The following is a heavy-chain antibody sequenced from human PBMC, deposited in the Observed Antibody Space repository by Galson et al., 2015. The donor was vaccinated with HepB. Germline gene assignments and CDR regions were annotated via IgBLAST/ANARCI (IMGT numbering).Heavy chain of an antibody. CDR2: ISYDGSNK. CDR3: ARGLRWIDAFDI. V-gene: IGHV3-30-3*01. Sequence: SLRLSCAASGFTFSSYAMHWVRQAPGKGLEWVAVISYDGSNKYYADSVKGRFTISRDNSKNTLYLQMNSLRAEDTAVYYCARGLRWIDAFDIWGQGTMVTVSS. CDR1: GFTFSSYA. D-gene: IGHD4-23*01. J-gene: IGHJ3*02.